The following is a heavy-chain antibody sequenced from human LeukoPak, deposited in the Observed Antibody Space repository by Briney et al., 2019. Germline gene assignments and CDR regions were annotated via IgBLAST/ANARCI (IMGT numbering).Heavy chain of an antibody. CDR2: IYSGGST. J-gene: IGHJ4*02. CDR1: GFTVSSNY. Sequence: PGGSLRLSCAASGFTVSSNYMSWVRQAPGKGLEWVSVIYSGGSTYYADSVKGRFTISRDNSKNTLYLQMNSLRAEDMAVYYCARYLNYYFDYWGQGTLVTVSS. V-gene: IGHV3-53*01. CDR3: ARYLNYYFDY. D-gene: IGHD1-1*01.